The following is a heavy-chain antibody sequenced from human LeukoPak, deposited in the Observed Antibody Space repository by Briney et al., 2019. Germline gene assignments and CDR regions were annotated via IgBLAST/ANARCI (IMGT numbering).Heavy chain of an antibody. J-gene: IGHJ5*02. V-gene: IGHV4-38-2*01. CDR1: GYSISSGYY. D-gene: IGHD2-15*01. Sequence: SETLSLTCAVSGYSISSGYYWGWIRQPPGKGLEWIGSIYHSGSTCYNPSLKSRVTISVDTSKNQFSLKLSSVTAADTAVYYCARRGSKSGWFDPWGQGTLVTVSS. CDR2: IYHSGST. CDR3: ARRGSKSGWFDP.